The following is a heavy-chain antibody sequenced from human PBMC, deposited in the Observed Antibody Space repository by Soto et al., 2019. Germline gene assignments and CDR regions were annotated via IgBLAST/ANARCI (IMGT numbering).Heavy chain of an antibody. Sequence: ASVKVSCKASGYTFSTYFVTWVRQAPGEGPEWMGWISAHNGNVNYAREFQGRVSMTTDTSTSTAYMELRSLRSDDTATYYCASSIQVWLYAMEVWGQGTPVIVSS. D-gene: IGHD2-21*01. CDR3: ASSIQVWLYAMEV. CDR2: ISAHNGNV. CDR1: GYTFSTYF. V-gene: IGHV1-18*01. J-gene: IGHJ6*01.